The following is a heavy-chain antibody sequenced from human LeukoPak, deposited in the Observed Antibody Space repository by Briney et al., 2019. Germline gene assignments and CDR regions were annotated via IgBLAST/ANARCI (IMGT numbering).Heavy chain of an antibody. Sequence: GGSLRLSCAASGFTLSTYWMTWVRQAPGKGLEWVANIKQDGRTKSYVDSVKGRFTISRDNSKNTLYLQMNSLRAEDTAVYYCAREIKARAGYYFDYWGQGTLVTVSS. CDR1: GFTLSTYW. D-gene: IGHD3-10*01. CDR2: IKQDGRTK. J-gene: IGHJ4*02. V-gene: IGHV3-7*01. CDR3: AREIKARAGYYFDY.